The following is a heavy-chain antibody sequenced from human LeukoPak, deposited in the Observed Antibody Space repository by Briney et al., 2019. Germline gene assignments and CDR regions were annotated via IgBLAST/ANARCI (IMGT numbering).Heavy chain of an antibody. CDR3: ARGVRYYGSGSFHFDY. CDR2: IYYSGST. Sequence: SQTLSLTCTVSGGSISSGDYYWSWIRQPPGKGLEWIGYIYYSGSTYYNPSLQSRVTISVDTSKNQFSLKLSSVTAAETAVYYCARGVRYYGSGSFHFDYWGQGTLVTVSS. D-gene: IGHD3-10*01. V-gene: IGHV4-30-4*01. CDR1: GGSISSGDYY. J-gene: IGHJ4*02.